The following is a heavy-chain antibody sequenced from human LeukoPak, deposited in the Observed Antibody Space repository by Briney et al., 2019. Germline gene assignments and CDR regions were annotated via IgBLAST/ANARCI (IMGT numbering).Heavy chain of an antibody. CDR2: ISSGSRTM. Sequence: PGGSLRLSCAASGFAFSSYSKNWVRQAPGKGLEWVSYISSGSRTMYYADSVKGRFTVSRDNAKTSLYLQMNSLRAEDTAVYYCAREPITGHRDFDYWGQGALVTVSS. CDR3: AREPITGHRDFDY. D-gene: IGHD1-20*01. J-gene: IGHJ4*02. V-gene: IGHV3-48*01. CDR1: GFAFSSYS.